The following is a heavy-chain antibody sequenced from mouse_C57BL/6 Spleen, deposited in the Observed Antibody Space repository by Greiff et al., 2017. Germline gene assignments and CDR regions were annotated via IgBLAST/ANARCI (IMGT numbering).Heavy chain of an antibody. D-gene: IGHD6-2*01. J-gene: IGHJ4*01. V-gene: IGHV1-19*01. CDR2: INPYNGGT. Sequence: EVQGVESGPVLVKPGASVKLSCKASGYTFTDYYMNWVKQSHGQSLEWIGVINPYNGGTSYNQKFKGKATLTVDKSSSTAYMELNSLASEDSAVYYCGRGGQPVYYYAMDYWGQGTSVTVSS. CDR1: GYTFTDYY. CDR3: GRGGQPVYYYAMDY.